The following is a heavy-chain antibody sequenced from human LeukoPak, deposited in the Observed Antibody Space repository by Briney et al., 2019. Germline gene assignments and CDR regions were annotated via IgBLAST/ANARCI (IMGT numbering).Heavy chain of an antibody. Sequence: SETLSLTCTVSGGPISNYYWNWIRQPPGKGLEWIGYIYYSGTTNYNPSLKSRVTISVDTSKNQFSLKLNSVTAADTAVYYCARGVYIAAAQYGYWGQGTLVTVSS. D-gene: IGHD6-13*01. CDR3: ARGVYIAAAQYGY. CDR2: IYYSGTT. J-gene: IGHJ4*02. V-gene: IGHV4-59*01. CDR1: GGPISNYY.